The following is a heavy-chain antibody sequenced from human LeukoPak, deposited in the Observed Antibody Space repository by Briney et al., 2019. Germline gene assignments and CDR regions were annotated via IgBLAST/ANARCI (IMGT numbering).Heavy chain of an antibody. CDR1: GGTFISYA. D-gene: IGHD3-22*01. V-gene: IGHV1-69*13. CDR2: IIPIFGTA. J-gene: IGHJ4*02. CDR3: ARNNYYDSSGPFDY. Sequence: SVKVSCKASGGTFISYAISWVRQAPGQGLEWMGGIIPIFGTANYAQKFQGRVAITADESTSTAYMELSSLRSEDTAVYYCARNNYYDSSGPFDYWGQGTLVTVSS.